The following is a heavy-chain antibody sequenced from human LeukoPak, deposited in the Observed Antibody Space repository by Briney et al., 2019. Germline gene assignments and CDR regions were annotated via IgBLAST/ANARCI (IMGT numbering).Heavy chain of an antibody. J-gene: IGHJ4*02. CDR2: ISGSGGST. CDR3: AKASEYYGSGSYPIGGFY. D-gene: IGHD3-10*01. Sequence: GGSLRLSCAASGFTFSSYAMSWLRQAPGKGLEWVSAISGSGGSTYYADSVKGRCTISRDNSKNTLYLQMNSLRAEDTAVYYCAKASEYYGSGSYPIGGFYWGQGILVTVSS. CDR1: GFTFSSYA. V-gene: IGHV3-23*01.